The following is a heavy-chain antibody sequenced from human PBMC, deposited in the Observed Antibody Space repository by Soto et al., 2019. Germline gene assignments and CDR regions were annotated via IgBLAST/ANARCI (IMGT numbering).Heavy chain of an antibody. CDR1: GGSFSGYY. V-gene: IGHV4-34*01. CDR2: INHSGST. J-gene: IGHJ5*02. Sequence: SETLSLTCAVYGGSFSGYYWSWIRQPPGKGLEWIGEINHSGSTNYNPSLKSRVTISVDTSKNQFSLKLSSVTAADTAVYYCARVGWVYSSSSGLKNWFDPWGQGTLVTVSS. CDR3: ARVGWVYSSSSGLKNWFDP. D-gene: IGHD6-6*01.